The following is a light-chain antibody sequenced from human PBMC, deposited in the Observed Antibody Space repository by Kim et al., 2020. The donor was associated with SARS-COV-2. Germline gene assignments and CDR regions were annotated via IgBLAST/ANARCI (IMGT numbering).Light chain of an antibody. Sequence: SPGERATLSCRASQSVSNNDLSWCQQKPVQAPRLLIYGASSRANGTPDRFSGSGSGTDFTLTINRLEPEDFADYYCQQYGNSPITFGQGTRLEIK. CDR1: QSVSNND. J-gene: IGKJ5*01. CDR3: QQYGNSPIT. CDR2: GAS. V-gene: IGKV3-20*01.